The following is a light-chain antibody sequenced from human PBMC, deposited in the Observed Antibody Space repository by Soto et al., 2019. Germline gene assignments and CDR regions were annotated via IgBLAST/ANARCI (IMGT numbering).Light chain of an antibody. J-gene: IGLJ2*01. V-gene: IGLV2-23*01. CDR3: CSYADSSTFVV. CDR1: SGDVGYYNL. CDR2: EGS. Sequence: QSVLTQPASVSGSPGQSITISCTGTSGDVGYYNLVSWYQQHPGKAPKLMIYEGSKRPSGVSNRFSGSKSGNTASLTISGLQAEDEADYYCCSYADSSTFVVFGGGTKLTVL.